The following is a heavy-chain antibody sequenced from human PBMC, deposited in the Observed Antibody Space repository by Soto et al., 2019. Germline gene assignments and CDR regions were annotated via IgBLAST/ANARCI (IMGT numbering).Heavy chain of an antibody. CDR2: INHSGST. Sequence: PSETLSLTCAVYGGSFSGYYWSWIRQPPGKGLEWIGEINHSGSTNYNPSLKSRVTISVDTSKNQFSLKLSSVTAADTAVYYCARHPALSSSTSLSDYWGQGTLVTVSS. V-gene: IGHV4-34*01. J-gene: IGHJ4*02. CDR3: ARHPALSSSTSLSDY. CDR1: GGSFSGYY. D-gene: IGHD2-2*01.